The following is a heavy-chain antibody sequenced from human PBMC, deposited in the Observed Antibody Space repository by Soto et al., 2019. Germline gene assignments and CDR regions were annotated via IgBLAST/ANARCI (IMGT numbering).Heavy chain of an antibody. J-gene: IGHJ4*02. V-gene: IGHV3-33*01. CDR1: GFTFSSFG. CDR2: IWYDGSNK. Sequence: GGSLRLSSAAFGFTFSSFGMHWIRQATGKGLEWVAVIWYDGSNKYYADSVKGRFTISRASSKNTLYLQMNSLRTEDSAVYYCARDSETNGYSYDYFDYWGQGTLVTVSS. CDR3: ARDSETNGYSYDYFDY. D-gene: IGHD5-18*01.